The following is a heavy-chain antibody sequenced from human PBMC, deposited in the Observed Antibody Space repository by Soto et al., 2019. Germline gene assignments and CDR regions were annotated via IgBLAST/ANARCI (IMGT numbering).Heavy chain of an antibody. CDR3: ARHGVDYGDYASYYYYGMDV. D-gene: IGHD4-17*01. CDR1: GDSIRSDYYH. CDR2: IHHRGSA. Sequence: SETLSLTCTVSGDSIRSDYYHWTWIRQSPGKGLEWIGFIHHRGSAYYNPPLKSRVTISIDTSKNQFSLKLTSVTAADTAVFYCARHGVDYGDYASYYYYGMDVWGRGTTVTVSS. J-gene: IGHJ6*02. V-gene: IGHV4-39*01.